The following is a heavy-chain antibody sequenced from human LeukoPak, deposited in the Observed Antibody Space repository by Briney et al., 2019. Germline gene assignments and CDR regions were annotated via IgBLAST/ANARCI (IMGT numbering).Heavy chain of an antibody. Sequence: ASVKVSCKASGGTFSNYAISWVRQAPGQGLEWMGGIIPIFGTANYAQKFQGRVTITTDESTSTAYMEPSSLRSEDTAVHSCARVPGRYSDYDDPYYMDVWAKGPRSPSP. J-gene: IGHJ6*03. CDR3: ARVPGRYSDYDDPYYMDV. CDR2: IIPIFGTA. V-gene: IGHV1-69*05. CDR1: GGTFSNYA. D-gene: IGHD5-12*01.